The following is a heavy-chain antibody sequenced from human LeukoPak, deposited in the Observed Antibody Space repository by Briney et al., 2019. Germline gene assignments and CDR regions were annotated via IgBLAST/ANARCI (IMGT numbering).Heavy chain of an antibody. V-gene: IGHV1-69*04. J-gene: IGHJ6*03. CDR1: GGTFSSYA. CDR2: IIPILGIA. Sequence: ASVKVSCKASGGTFSSYAISWVRQAPGQGLEWMGRIIPILGIATYAQKFQGRVTITADKSTSTAYMELSSLRSEDTAVYYCARDLQYYYGSAYSYYMDVWGKGTTVTVSS. CDR3: ARDLQYYYGSAYSYYMDV. D-gene: IGHD3-10*01.